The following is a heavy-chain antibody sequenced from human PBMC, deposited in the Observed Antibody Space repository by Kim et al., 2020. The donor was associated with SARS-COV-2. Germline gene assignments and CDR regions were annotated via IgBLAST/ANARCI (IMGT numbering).Heavy chain of an antibody. Sequence: SETLSLTCTVSGDSINSTSYYWAWIRQPPGKGLEWIGCIYFGGYTYYNPSLKTRVTISVDTSKNQFSLRLNSVTAADTAVYYCARTLYGPHNWFDPWGQGTLVTVSS. CDR1: GDSINSTSYY. D-gene: IGHD3-10*01. CDR2: IYFGGYT. V-gene: IGHV4-39*01. J-gene: IGHJ5*02. CDR3: ARTLYGPHNWFDP.